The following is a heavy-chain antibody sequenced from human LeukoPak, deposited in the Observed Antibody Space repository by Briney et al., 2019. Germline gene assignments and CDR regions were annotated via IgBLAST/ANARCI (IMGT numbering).Heavy chain of an antibody. Sequence: PGRSLRLSCAASGFTFSSYGMHWVRQAPGKGLEWVAVISYDGSNKYYADSVKGRFTISRDNSKNTLYLQMNSLRAEDTAVYYCARNDGYNAFDYWGQGTLVTVSS. CDR2: ISYDGSNK. J-gene: IGHJ4*02. V-gene: IGHV3-30*03. CDR3: ARNDGYNAFDY. D-gene: IGHD5-24*01. CDR1: GFTFSSYG.